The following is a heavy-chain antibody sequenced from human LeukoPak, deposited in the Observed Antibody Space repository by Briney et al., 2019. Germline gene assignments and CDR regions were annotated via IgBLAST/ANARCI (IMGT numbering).Heavy chain of an antibody. CDR1: GYTFSSYG. J-gene: IGHJ4*02. CDR2: ISVYSGNT. D-gene: IGHD2-8*01. Sequence: ASVKVSCKASGYTFSSYGISWVRQAPGQGLGWMGWISVYSGNTNYAQRLQGRVTMTTDTSTSTAYMELRSLRSDDTAVYYCARDANGVLGDYWGQGTLVTVPS. CDR3: ARDANGVLGDY. V-gene: IGHV1-18*01.